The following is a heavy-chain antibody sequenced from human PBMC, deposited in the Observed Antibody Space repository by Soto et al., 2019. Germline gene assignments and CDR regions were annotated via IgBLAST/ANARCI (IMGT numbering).Heavy chain of an antibody. CDR1: GGSFSTYA. Sequence: QVQLEQSGAEVQKPGSSVKVSCKSSGGSFSTYAIGWVRQAPGQGLEWMGQIIPSFGTPNYAQKFQGRVTITADESTNTAYMALISLRFEDTAIYYCARDALGFDYWGQGTQLTVSS. J-gene: IGHJ4*02. CDR2: IIPSFGTP. CDR3: ARDALGFDY. V-gene: IGHV1-69*01.